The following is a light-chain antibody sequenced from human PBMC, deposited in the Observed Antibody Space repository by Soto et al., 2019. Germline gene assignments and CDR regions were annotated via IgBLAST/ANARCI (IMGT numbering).Light chain of an antibody. Sequence: EIVLTQSPGTLSLSPGERATLSCRASQSVTSSYLAWYQQKPGQAPRLLIYGASSRATGIPVRFSGSGSGTDFTLTISILEPEDFAVYYCQQYGSSPRTFGPGTKVDIK. V-gene: IGKV3-20*01. J-gene: IGKJ3*01. CDR3: QQYGSSPRT. CDR1: QSVTSSY. CDR2: GAS.